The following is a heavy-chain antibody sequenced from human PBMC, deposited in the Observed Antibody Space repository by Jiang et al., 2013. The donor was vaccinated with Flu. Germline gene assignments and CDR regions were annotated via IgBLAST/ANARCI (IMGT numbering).Heavy chain of an antibody. CDR1: GDSISSYY. CDR2: IYSSGST. CDR3: ARENVEYGDYDY. V-gene: IGHV4-4*07. Sequence: GLVKPSETLSLTCTVSGDSISSYYWIWIRQPAGKGLEWIGRIYSSGSTNYNPSLQSRVTMSVDTSKNQFSLKLSSVTAADTAIYYCARENVEYGDYDYWGQGTLVTVSS. J-gene: IGHJ4*02. D-gene: IGHD4-17*01.